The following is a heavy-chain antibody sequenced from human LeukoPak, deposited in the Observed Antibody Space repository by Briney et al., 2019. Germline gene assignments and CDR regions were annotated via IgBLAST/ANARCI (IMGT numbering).Heavy chain of an antibody. CDR2: IYYSGST. D-gene: IGHD3-3*01. CDR1: GGSISSYY. V-gene: IGHV4-59*01. CDR3: ARNVENYYYYYMDV. J-gene: IGHJ6*03. Sequence: MASETLSLTCTVSGGSISSYYWSWIRQPPGKGLEWIGYIYYSGSTNYNPSLKSRVTISVDTSKNQFSLKLSSVTAADTAVYYCARNVENYYYYYMDVWGKGTTVTVSS.